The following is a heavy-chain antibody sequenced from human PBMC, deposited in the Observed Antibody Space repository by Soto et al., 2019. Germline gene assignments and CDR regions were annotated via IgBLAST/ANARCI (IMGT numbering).Heavy chain of an antibody. CDR2: IYYRGNT. Sequence: PSETLSLTCSVSGDSINSDKYYWGWIRQPPGKGLEWIGSIYYRGNTYYNTSLQNRVTISLDKSKRQFSLRLNSVTAADSVVYFCARLEGLATISYYFDFWGQGAQVTVSS. J-gene: IGHJ4*02. CDR3: ARLEGLATISYYFDF. CDR1: GDSINSDKYY. V-gene: IGHV4-39*01. D-gene: IGHD3-9*01.